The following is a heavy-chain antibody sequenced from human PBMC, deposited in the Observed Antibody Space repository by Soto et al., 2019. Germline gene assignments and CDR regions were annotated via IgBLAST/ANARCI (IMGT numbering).Heavy chain of an antibody. CDR3: ARMGDFWSGPGELDP. J-gene: IGHJ5*02. D-gene: IGHD3-3*01. CDR2: VYYNGFT. V-gene: IGHV4-39*01. CDR1: GGSVSSGSYY. Sequence: SEPLSLTCTVSGGSVSSGSYYWSWIRQSPGKGLEWIGSVYYNGFTYYNPSLKSRVTISVDTSKNQFSLKLTSVTAADTAVYYCARMGDFWSGPGELDPWGQGTLVTVSS.